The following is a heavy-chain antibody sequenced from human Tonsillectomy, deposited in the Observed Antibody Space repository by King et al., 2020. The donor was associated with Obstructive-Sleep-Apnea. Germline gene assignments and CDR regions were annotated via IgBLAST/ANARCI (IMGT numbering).Heavy chain of an antibody. CDR3: AGRDYGDYRLDY. J-gene: IGHJ4*02. Sequence: VQLVESGAEVKEPGESLKISCKTSGYAFTTYWIGWVRQMPGKGLEWMAIIYPADSDTSYSPSFQGQVTISVDKSTSTAYLQWSSLKASETAMYYCAGRDYGDYRLDYWGQGTLVTVSS. CDR2: IYPADSDT. D-gene: IGHD4-17*01. V-gene: IGHV5-51*01. CDR1: GYAFTTYW.